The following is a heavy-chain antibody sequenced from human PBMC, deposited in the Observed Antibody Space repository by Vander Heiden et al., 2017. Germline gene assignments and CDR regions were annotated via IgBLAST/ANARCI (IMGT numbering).Heavy chain of an antibody. Sequence: QVQLVQSGAEVKKPGASVKVSCKVSGYTLTELSMHWVRQAPGKGLEWMGGFDPEDGETIYAQKFQGRVTMTEDTSTDTAYMELSSLRSEDTAVYYCATVGYDSSGCTYYYYGMDVWGQGTTVTVSS. CDR2: FDPEDGET. V-gene: IGHV1-24*01. D-gene: IGHD3-22*01. CDR3: ATVGYDSSGCTYYYYGMDV. CDR1: GYTLTELS. J-gene: IGHJ6*02.